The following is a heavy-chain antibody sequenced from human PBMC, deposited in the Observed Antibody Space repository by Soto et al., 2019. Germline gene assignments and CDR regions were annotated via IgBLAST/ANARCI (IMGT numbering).Heavy chain of an antibody. D-gene: IGHD6-19*01. J-gene: IGHJ4*02. CDR2: IYYGGST. CDR3: ARGGWKLFDY. Sequence: QVQLQEPGPGLVKPSETLSLTCTVSGGSISSYYWSWIRQPPGKGLEWIGYIYYGGSTNYNPSLKSRVTISVDTSKNQFSLKLSSVTAADTAVYYCARGGWKLFDYWGQGTLVTVSS. V-gene: IGHV4-59*01. CDR1: GGSISSYY.